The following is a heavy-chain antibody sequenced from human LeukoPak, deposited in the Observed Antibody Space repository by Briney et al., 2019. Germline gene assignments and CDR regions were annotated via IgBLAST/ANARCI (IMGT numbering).Heavy chain of an antibody. CDR3: VRFDYGDYDDAFDL. V-gene: IGHV3-7*01. Sequence: GGSLRLSCAASGFTFNNHWMSWVRQAPGKGLEWVANIKQDGSEKYYAVSVKGRFTISRDNVKNSLYLQMNSLRAEDTAVYYCVRFDYGDYDDAFDLWGQGTMVTVSS. CDR2: IKQDGSEK. D-gene: IGHD4-17*01. CDR1: GFTFNNHW. J-gene: IGHJ3*01.